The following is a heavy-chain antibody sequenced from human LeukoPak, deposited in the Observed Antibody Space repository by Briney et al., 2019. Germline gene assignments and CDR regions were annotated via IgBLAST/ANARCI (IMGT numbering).Heavy chain of an antibody. D-gene: IGHD6-19*01. V-gene: IGHV4-61*01. CDR1: GGSISSSNW. CDR3: ARVIAVAEYYYYYGMDV. CDR2: IYYSGST. Sequence: SETLSLTCAVSGGSISSSNWWSWIRQPPGKGLEWIGYIYYSGSTNYNPSLKSRVTISVDTSKNQFSLKLSSVTAADTAVYYCARVIAVAEYYYYYGMDVWGQGTTVTVSS. J-gene: IGHJ6*02.